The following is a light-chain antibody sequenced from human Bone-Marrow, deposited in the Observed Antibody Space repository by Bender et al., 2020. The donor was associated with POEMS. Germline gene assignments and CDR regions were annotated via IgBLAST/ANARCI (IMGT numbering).Light chain of an antibody. CDR2: DVH. Sequence: QSALTQPASVSGSPGQSITISCTGTSSDIGAYNYVSWYQQHLGKAPKLMIYDVHSRPSGVSNRFSGSKSGNTASLTISGLQAEDEADYYCSSYAGSNNYVFGIGTKVTVL. CDR1: SSDIGAYNY. J-gene: IGLJ1*01. V-gene: IGLV2-14*01. CDR3: SSYAGSNNYV.